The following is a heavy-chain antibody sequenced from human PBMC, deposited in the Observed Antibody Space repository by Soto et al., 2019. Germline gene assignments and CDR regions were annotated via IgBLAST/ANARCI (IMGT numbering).Heavy chain of an antibody. V-gene: IGHV1-69*01. D-gene: IGHD6-19*01. CDR3: ARARYSSRWGTFDR. CDR1: GGSFSTNE. J-gene: IGHJ4*02. Sequence: QVHLEQSGAEVKKPGTSVKVSCKAYGGSFSTNEIDWVRQAPGQGLEWMGRIFPNVGTADYAQKFEGRLSIIAYESTSTVFMELSRLISADTAVYFCARARYSSRWGTFDRWGQGTQVAVSS. CDR2: IFPNVGTA.